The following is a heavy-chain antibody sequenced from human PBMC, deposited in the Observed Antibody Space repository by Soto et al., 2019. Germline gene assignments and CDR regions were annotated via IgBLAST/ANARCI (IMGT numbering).Heavy chain of an antibody. Sequence: ASVKVSCKASGYTFPNYAIHWVRQAPGQRLEWMGWINPAHGHTKYSQKIQGRVTMTRDTSVNTAYMELSSLTSEDTAVYYCARERSSGAFDIWGQGTMVTVSS. D-gene: IGHD1-26*01. CDR1: GYTFPNYA. V-gene: IGHV1-3*01. CDR3: ARERSSGAFDI. J-gene: IGHJ3*02. CDR2: INPAHGHT.